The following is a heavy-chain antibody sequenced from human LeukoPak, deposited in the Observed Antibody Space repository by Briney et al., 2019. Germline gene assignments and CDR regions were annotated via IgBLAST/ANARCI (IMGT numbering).Heavy chain of an antibody. Sequence: ASVTVSCKASGYTFTSYGISWVRQAPGQGLEWMGWISAYNGNTNYAQKLQGRVTMTTDTSTSTAYMELRSLRSDDTAVYYCARDTITIFGVVIIRDYYYYGMDVWGQGTTVTVSS. V-gene: IGHV1-18*01. CDR1: GYTFTSYG. D-gene: IGHD3-3*01. CDR3: ARDTITIFGVVIIRDYYYYGMDV. CDR2: ISAYNGNT. J-gene: IGHJ6*02.